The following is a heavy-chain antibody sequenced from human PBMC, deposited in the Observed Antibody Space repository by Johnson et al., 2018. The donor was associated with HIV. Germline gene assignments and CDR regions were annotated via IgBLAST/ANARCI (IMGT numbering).Heavy chain of an antibody. CDR2: ISWNSGSI. J-gene: IGHJ3*02. Sequence: VQVVESGGGLVKPGGSLRLSCAVSTFTFSDYYMRWIRQAPGKGLEWVSGISWNSGSIGYADSVKGRFTISRDNAKNSLYLQMNSLRAEDTAVYYCASDWGSGAFDIWGQGTMVTVSS. CDR1: TFTFSDYY. D-gene: IGHD7-27*01. V-gene: IGHV3-11*04. CDR3: ASDWGSGAFDI.